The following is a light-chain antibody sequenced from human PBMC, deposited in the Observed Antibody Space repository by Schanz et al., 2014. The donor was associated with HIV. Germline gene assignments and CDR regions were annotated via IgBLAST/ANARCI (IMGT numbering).Light chain of an antibody. CDR2: LNSDGSH. J-gene: IGLJ3*02. CDR1: SEHSGYI. V-gene: IGLV4-69*01. Sequence: QLVLTQSPSASASLGASVKLTCTLSSEHSGYIIAWHQQQPEKGPRYLMKLNSDGSHTKGDGIPDRFSGSSSGAERYLTISSLQSEDEAEYYCQTWDTGTWVFGGGTKLTVL. CDR3: QTWDTGTWV.